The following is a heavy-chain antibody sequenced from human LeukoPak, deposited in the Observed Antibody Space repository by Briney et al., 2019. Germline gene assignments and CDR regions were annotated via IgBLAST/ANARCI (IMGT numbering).Heavy chain of an antibody. Sequence: PGGSLRLSCAASGFTFSSYAMHWVRQAPGKGLEWVAVISYDGSNKYYADSVKGRFTISRDNSKNTLYLQMNSLRAEDTAVYYCARETAPRGYSQDLGYWGQGTLVTVSS. CDR1: GFTFSSYA. D-gene: IGHD5-18*01. CDR2: ISYDGSNK. J-gene: IGHJ4*02. CDR3: ARETAPRGYSQDLGY. V-gene: IGHV3-30-3*01.